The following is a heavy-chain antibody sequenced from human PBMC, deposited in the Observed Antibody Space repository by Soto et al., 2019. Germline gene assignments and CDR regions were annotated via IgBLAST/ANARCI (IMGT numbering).Heavy chain of an antibody. CDR1: GGSISSGGYY. D-gene: IGHD2-2*01. CDR3: ARVRALGYCSSTSCLNWFDP. J-gene: IGHJ5*02. Sequence: QVQLQESGPGLVKPSQTLSLTCTVSGGSISSGGYYWSWIRQHPGKGLEWIGYIYYSGSTYYNPCPKSRVSISVDTSKNQFSLKLSSVTAADTAVYYCARVRALGYCSSTSCLNWFDPWGQGTLVTVSS. V-gene: IGHV4-31*03. CDR2: IYYSGST.